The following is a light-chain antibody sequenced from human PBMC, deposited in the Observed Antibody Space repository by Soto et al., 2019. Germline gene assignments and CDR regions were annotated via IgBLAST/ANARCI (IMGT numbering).Light chain of an antibody. J-gene: IGKJ2*01. CDR2: GAS. CDR1: QRVSSN. V-gene: IGKV3-15*01. CDR3: QKDTNWPLT. Sequence: EIVMTQSPATLSVSPGERATISCRASQRVSSNLAWYQQKPGQAPRLLIYGASTRATGIPARFSGSGSGTDLSLTIGSLQSEDFAGYYCQKDTNWPLTFGQWTKREIQ.